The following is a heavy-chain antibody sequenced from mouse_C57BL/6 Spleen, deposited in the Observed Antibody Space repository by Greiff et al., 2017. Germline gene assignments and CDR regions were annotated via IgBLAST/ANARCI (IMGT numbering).Heavy chain of an antibody. D-gene: IGHD1-1*01. Sequence: QVQLQQSGAELVKPGASVKLSCKASGCTFTEYTIHWVKQRSGQGLEWIGWFYPGSGSIKYNEKFKDKATLTADKSSSTVYMELSRLTSEDSAVYFCARHDPPLLLRTVAYFDYWGQGTTLTVSS. V-gene: IGHV1-62-2*01. CDR2: FYPGSGSI. CDR1: GCTFTEYT. CDR3: ARHDPPLLLRTVAYFDY. J-gene: IGHJ2*01.